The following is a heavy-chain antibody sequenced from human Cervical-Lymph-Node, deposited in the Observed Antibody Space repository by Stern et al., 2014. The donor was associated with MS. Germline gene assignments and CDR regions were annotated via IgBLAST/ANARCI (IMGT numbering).Heavy chain of an antibody. V-gene: IGHV5-51*03. CDR2: IYPTSSEA. D-gene: IGHD3-22*01. Sequence: EVQLVESGAEVKKPGESLKISCQGSGYSFSSYWIGWVRQMPGKGLEWMGIIYPTSSEAKYSPSFQGRVTIAVDRSIRTAYLQWSSLKASDTAIYYCTKGSGYYYKYFQHWGQGTLVTVSS. J-gene: IGHJ1*01. CDR3: TKGSGYYYKYFQH. CDR1: GYSFSSYW.